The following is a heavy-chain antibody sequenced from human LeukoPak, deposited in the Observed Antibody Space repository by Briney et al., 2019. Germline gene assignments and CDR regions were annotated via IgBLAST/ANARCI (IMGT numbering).Heavy chain of an antibody. Sequence: PGGSLRLSRAASGFTVSSNYMSWVRQAPGKGLEWVSVIYSGGSTYYADSVKGRFTISRDNSKNTLYLQMNSLRAEDTAVYYCARVRMVAASYFDYWGQGTLVTVSS. J-gene: IGHJ4*02. V-gene: IGHV3-66*01. D-gene: IGHD2-15*01. CDR1: GFTVSSNY. CDR3: ARVRMVAASYFDY. CDR2: IYSGGST.